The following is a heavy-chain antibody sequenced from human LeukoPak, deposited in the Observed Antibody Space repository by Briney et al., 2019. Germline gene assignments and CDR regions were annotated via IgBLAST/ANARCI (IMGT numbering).Heavy chain of an antibody. CDR1: GYTFTGYN. CDR3: ARDASSGYYESNFDY. V-gene: IGHV1-2*02. Sequence: ASVKVSCKASGYTFTGYNMHWVRQAPGQGLEWMGWINPNSGGTNYAQKFQGRVTMTRDTSISTAYMELSRLRSDDTAVYYCARDASSGYYESNFDYWGQGTLVTVSS. J-gene: IGHJ4*02. CDR2: INPNSGGT. D-gene: IGHD3-22*01.